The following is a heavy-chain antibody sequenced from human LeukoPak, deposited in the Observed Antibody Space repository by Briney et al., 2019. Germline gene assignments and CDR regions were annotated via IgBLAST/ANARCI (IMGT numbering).Heavy chain of an antibody. J-gene: IGHJ6*02. V-gene: IGHV3-53*01. D-gene: IGHD1-26*01. Sequence: GGSLRLSCAASGFTVSSNYMSWVRQAPGKGLEWVSVIYSGGSTYYADSVKGRFTISRDNSKNTLYLQMNSLRAEDTAVYYCARDKAPLYSGSRYYYYYGMDVWGQGTTVTVSS. CDR3: ARDKAPLYSGSRYYYYYGMDV. CDR2: IYSGGST. CDR1: GFTVSSNY.